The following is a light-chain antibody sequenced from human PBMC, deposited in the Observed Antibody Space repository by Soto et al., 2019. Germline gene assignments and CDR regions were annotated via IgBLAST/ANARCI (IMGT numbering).Light chain of an antibody. CDR1: SSNLGAGYD. V-gene: IGLV1-40*01. J-gene: IGLJ3*02. CDR3: QAYDYSLTASV. Sequence: QSVLTQPPSVSGAPGQRVTLSCTGNSSNLGAGYDVHWYQQLPGAAPKLVIFGNRNRPSGVPERFSVSKSGTSASLAIAGLQAEDEADYYCQAYDYSLTASVFGGGTKVTVL. CDR2: GNR.